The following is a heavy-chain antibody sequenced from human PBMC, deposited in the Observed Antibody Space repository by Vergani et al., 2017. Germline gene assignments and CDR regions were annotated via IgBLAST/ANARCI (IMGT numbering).Heavy chain of an antibody. V-gene: IGHV3-30*02. CDR2: IKFDGRNQ. CDR3: AKHFRGWGIDY. D-gene: IGHD3-16*01. CDR1: GFTLSNYD. Sequence: QVQLVESGGGVVQRGGSLRLSCATSGFTLSNYDMQWIRQGPGKGLEFVTFIKFDGRNQYYADSVKGRFTLSRDYTKNTLYLKMNSLRTEDTARYYCAKHFRGWGIDYWGQGTQVIVSS. J-gene: IGHJ4*02.